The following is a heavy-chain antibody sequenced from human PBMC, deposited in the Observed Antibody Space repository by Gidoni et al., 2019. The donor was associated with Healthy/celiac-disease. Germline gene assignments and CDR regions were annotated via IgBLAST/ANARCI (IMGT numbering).Heavy chain of an antibody. V-gene: IGHV4-39*01. D-gene: IGHD2-2*01. CDR1: GGSISSSSYY. CDR2: IYYSGST. J-gene: IGHJ4*02. CDR3: ARLGFEEDIVVVPALTSGGYYFDY. Sequence: QLQLQESGPGLVKPSETLSLTCTVSGGSISSSSYYWGWIRQPPGKGLEWIGSIYYSGSTYYNPSLKSRVTISVDTSKNQFSLKLSSVTAADTAVYYCARLGFEEDIVVVPALTSGGYYFDYWGQGTLVTVSS.